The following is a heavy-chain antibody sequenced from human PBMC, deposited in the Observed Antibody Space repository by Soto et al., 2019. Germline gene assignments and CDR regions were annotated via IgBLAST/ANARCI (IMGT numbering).Heavy chain of an antibody. CDR2: ISSSGGST. CDR1: GFTFSSYA. Sequence: EVQLLESGGGLVQPGGSLRLSCAASGFTFSSYAMTWVRQAPGKGLEWVSSISSSGGSTFYADSVKGRFTISRDNSKNTLYLQMHRLRAGDTAVYYCANDVCNYFFIGGYYSPFDVLGQGTLVTVSS. J-gene: IGHJ4*02. CDR3: ANDVCNYFFIGGYYSPFDV. D-gene: IGHD3-22*01. V-gene: IGHV3-23*01.